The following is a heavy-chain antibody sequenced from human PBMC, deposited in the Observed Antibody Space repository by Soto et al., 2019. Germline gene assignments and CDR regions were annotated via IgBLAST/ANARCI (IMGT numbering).Heavy chain of an antibody. J-gene: IGHJ4*02. Sequence: QVQLQESGPGLVKPSQTLSLTCTVSGGSVYRGDYYWSWIRQPPGKGLEWIGYIYYSGSTYYNPSLKSRVTISVDTSKNQLSLKMSSVTAADTAVYYCARRVPWIYGFDSWGQGTQVTVSS. CDR3: ARRVPWIYGFDS. D-gene: IGHD2-2*01. CDR2: IYYSGST. CDR1: GGSVYRGDYY. V-gene: IGHV4-30-4*01.